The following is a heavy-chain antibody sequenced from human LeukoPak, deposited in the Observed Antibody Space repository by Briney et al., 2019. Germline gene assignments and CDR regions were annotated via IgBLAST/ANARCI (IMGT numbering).Heavy chain of an antibody. Sequence: RASVKVSCKASGGTFSSYAFSWVRQAPGQGLEWMGGIIPIVGTTNYAQMFQGRVTITADESTSTAYMELSSLRSEDTAVYYCARAPRSWGFDYWGQGTLVTVSS. V-gene: IGHV1-69*13. CDR3: ARAPRSWGFDY. D-gene: IGHD7-27*01. J-gene: IGHJ4*02. CDR1: GGTFSSYA. CDR2: IIPIVGTT.